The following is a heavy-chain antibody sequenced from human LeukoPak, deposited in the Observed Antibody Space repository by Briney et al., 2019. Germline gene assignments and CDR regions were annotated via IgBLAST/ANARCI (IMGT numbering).Heavy chain of an antibody. V-gene: IGHV3-30*18. J-gene: IGHJ5*02. CDR2: ISYDGSNK. Sequence: PGGSLRLSCAASGFTFSSYGMHWVRQAPGKGLEWVAVISYDGSNKYYADSVKGRFTISRDNSKNTLYLQMNSLRAEDTAVYYCAKGLFNTAMGIIDPWGQGTLVTVSS. CDR3: AKGLFNTAMGIIDP. CDR1: GFTFSSYG. D-gene: IGHD5-18*01.